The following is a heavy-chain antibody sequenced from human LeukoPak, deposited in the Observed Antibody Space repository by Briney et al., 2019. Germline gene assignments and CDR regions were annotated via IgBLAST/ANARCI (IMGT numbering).Heavy chain of an antibody. Sequence: GGSLRLSCAASGFTFSSYGMHWVRQAPGKGLEWVAVISYDGSNKYYADSVKGRFTISRDNSKNTLYLQMNSLRAEDTAVYYCAKTLPGGSFPAEYFQHWGQGTLVTVSS. J-gene: IGHJ1*01. D-gene: IGHD1-26*01. CDR1: GFTFSSYG. CDR2: ISYDGSNK. CDR3: AKTLPGGSFPAEYFQH. V-gene: IGHV3-30*18.